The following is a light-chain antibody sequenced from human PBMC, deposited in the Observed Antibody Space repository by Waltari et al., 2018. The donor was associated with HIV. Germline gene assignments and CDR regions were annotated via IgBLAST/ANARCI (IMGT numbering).Light chain of an antibody. CDR1: SSDVGGYDY. V-gene: IGLV2-11*01. Sequence: QSALTQPRSVSGSPGQSVTISCTGTSSDVGGYDYVSWYQQHPGKAPKVIISDVSRRPSGGPDRFSASKSGNTASLTISGLQAADEADYFCCSYASNYILIFGGGTKLTVL. CDR2: DVS. J-gene: IGLJ2*01. CDR3: CSYASNYILI.